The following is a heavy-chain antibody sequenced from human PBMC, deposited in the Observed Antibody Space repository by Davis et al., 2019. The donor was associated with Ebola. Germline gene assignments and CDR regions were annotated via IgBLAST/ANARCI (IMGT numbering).Heavy chain of an antibody. CDR1: GYTFTTYW. Sequence: GESLMISCKGSGYTFTTYWIVWVRQMPGKGLEWMGIIYPGDSDTRYSPSFQGQVTISADKSISPAYLQWSSLKASDTAMYYCARRGGWSGAFLDYWGQGTLVTVSS. D-gene: IGHD3-3*02. CDR2: IYPGDSDT. CDR3: ARRGGWSGAFLDY. J-gene: IGHJ4*02. V-gene: IGHV5-51*01.